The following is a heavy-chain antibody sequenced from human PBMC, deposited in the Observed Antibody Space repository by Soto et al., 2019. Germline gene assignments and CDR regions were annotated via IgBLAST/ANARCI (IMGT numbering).Heavy chain of an antibody. V-gene: IGHV1-18*01. CDR3: ARRQWLVGGYYYGLDV. J-gene: IGHJ6*02. CDR2: TSAYNGNT. D-gene: IGHD6-19*01. Sequence: QVQLVQSGAEVKKPGASVKVSCKASGYIFTSYSISWVRQAPGQGLEWMGWTSAYNGNTNYAQKLQGRVTMTTDTSTSTAYMELRSLRSDDTAVYYCARRQWLVGGYYYGLDVWGQGTTVTVSS. CDR1: GYIFTSYS.